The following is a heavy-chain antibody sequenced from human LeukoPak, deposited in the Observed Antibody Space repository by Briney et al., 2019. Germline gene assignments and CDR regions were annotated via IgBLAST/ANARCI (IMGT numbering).Heavy chain of an antibody. D-gene: IGHD5-24*01. Sequence: ASVKVSCKASGGTFSSYAISRVRQAPGQGLEWMGGIIPIFGTANYAQKFQGRVTITTDESTSTAYMELSSLRSEDTAVYYCATRMATSERRQFDYWGQGTLVTVSS. CDR3: ATRMATSERRQFDY. CDR1: GGTFSSYA. CDR2: IIPIFGTA. V-gene: IGHV1-69*05. J-gene: IGHJ4*02.